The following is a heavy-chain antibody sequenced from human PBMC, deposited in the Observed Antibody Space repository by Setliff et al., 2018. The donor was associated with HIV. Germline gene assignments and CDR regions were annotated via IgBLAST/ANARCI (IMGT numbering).Heavy chain of an antibody. CDR2: IYGSGST. Sequence: LSLTCTVSGGSMSPYYWSWIRQGDGIGLEWIGRIYGSGSTIYNPSLKSRVTLSIDMSKNQFSLKMSSVTAADTAVYYCTRLAGGYADYWGQGTLVTVSS. CDR1: GGSMSPYY. CDR3: TRLAGGYADY. V-gene: IGHV4-4*07. D-gene: IGHD5-12*01. J-gene: IGHJ4*02.